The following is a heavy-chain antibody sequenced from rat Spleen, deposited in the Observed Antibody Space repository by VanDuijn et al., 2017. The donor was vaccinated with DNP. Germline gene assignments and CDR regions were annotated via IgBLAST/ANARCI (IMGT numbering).Heavy chain of an antibody. D-gene: IGHD5-1*01. CDR2: ISPSGANI. V-gene: IGHV5-19*01. Sequence: VQMKETGPGLVQTTQTLSVTCTVSGFSLTSYGVHWVRQAPTRGLEWVASISPSGANIYFRDTVRGRFTIFRDIPKSTLYLQMNSLRSEDMATYYCARWEQGYFDYWGQGVMVTVSS. CDR3: ARWEQGYFDY. CDR1: GFSLTSYG. J-gene: IGHJ2*01.